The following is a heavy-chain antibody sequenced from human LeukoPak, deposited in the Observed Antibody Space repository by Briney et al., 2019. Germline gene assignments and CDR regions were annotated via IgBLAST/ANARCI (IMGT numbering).Heavy chain of an antibody. J-gene: IGHJ4*02. V-gene: IGHV3-23*01. CDR1: GFTFNNYA. D-gene: IGHD4-17*01. Sequence: GGSLRLSCAASGFTFNNYAMNWVRQAPGKGLEWVSSISGGGETNYYAASGRGRFTISRDNSQNTLYLRMNSLRAEDTAVYYCARDYADYVGYFFFDYWGQGTLVTVSS. CDR3: ARDYADYVGYFFFDY. CDR2: ISGGGETN.